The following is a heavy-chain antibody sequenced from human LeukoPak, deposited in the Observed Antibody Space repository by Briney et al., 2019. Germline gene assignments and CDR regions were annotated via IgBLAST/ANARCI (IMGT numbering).Heavy chain of an antibody. D-gene: IGHD6-13*01. Sequence: GGSLRLSCEASGFTFDDYGMHWVRQAPGKGLEWVSTISWNSASVGYVDSVKGRFTISRDNAKKTLYLQMNSLRPEDTALYYCAKDYGYSSSWYDYWGQETLVTVSS. V-gene: IGHV3-9*01. J-gene: IGHJ4*02. CDR2: ISWNSASV. CDR1: GFTFDDYG. CDR3: AKDYGYSSSWYDY.